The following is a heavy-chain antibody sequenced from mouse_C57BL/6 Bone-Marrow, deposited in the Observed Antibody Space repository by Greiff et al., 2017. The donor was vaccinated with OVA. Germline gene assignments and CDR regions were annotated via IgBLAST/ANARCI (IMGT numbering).Heavy chain of an antibody. Sequence: EVKLMESGGGLVQPGGSLKLSCAASGFTFSDYGMHWVRQAPEKGLEWVAYISSVSSTIYYADTVTGRFTISRDNAKNPLFLQMNSLRSEDTAMYYCASHLYDGNYGGWNTYSMDYWGQGTSVTVSS. CDR1: GFTFSDYG. J-gene: IGHJ4*01. D-gene: IGHD2-1*01. CDR2: ISSVSSTI. CDR3: ASHLYDGNYGGWNTYSMDY. V-gene: IGHV5-17*01.